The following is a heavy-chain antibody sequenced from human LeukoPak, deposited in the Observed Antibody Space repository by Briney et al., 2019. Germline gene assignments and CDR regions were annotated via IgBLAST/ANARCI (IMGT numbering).Heavy chain of an antibody. V-gene: IGHV6-1*01. CDR2: TYYRSKWYN. CDR1: GDSVSSNSTT. Sequence: SQTLSLTCAISGDSVSSNSTTWNWIRQSPSRGLEWLGRTYYRSKWYNDYAVSVKSRITINPDTSKNQFSLQLNSVTPEDTAVYYCARGSQDYYYYGMDVWGQGTTVTVSS. J-gene: IGHJ6*02. CDR3: ARGSQDYYYYGMDV.